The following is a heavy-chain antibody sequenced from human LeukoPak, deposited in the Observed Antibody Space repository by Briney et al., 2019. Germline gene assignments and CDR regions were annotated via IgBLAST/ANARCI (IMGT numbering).Heavy chain of an antibody. J-gene: IGHJ4*02. D-gene: IGHD6-13*01. CDR3: AKDWAIAAADLYFDY. Sequence: GGSLRLSCAASGSTVSSNYMSWVRQAPGKGLEWVSLIYSGGSTYYADSVKGRFTISRDNSKNTLYLQMNSLRAEDTAVYYCAKDWAIAAADLYFDYWGQGTLVTVSS. CDR2: IYSGGST. CDR1: GSTVSSNY. V-gene: IGHV3-53*05.